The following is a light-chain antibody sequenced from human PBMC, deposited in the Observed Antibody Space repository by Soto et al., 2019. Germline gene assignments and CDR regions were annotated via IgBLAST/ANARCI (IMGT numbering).Light chain of an antibody. CDR1: QSVSSS. Sequence: EIVLTQSPATLSLSPGERATLSCRASQSVSSSLAWYQQKFGQTPRLLIYDTSTRATGVPARFSGSRSGTEFTLTINSLQSEDFAVYYCQRYNNWQLTFGGGTKVESK. CDR2: DTS. J-gene: IGKJ4*01. V-gene: IGKV3-15*01. CDR3: QRYNNWQLT.